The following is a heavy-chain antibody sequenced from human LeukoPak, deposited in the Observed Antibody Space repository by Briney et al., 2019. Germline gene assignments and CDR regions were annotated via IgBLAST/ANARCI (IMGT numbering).Heavy chain of an antibody. CDR1: EFTFSNYG. CDR3: AKDRFARRGGYYDY. CDR2: ISYDGSNK. D-gene: IGHD3-22*01. Sequence: GRSLRLSCSASEFTFSNYGMHWARQAPGKGLEWVALISYDGSNKYYADSVKGRFTISRDNSKNTQYLHMNSLRPEDTAVYYCAKDRFARRGGYYDYWGQGTLVTVSS. J-gene: IGHJ4*02. V-gene: IGHV3-30*18.